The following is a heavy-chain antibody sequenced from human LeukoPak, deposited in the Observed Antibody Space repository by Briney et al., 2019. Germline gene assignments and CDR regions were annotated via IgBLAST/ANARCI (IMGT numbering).Heavy chain of an antibody. D-gene: IGHD1-7*01. CDR1: GFTFSSFS. V-gene: IGHV3-48*04. CDR2: IRSGGTNT. Sequence: GGALRLSCAASGFTFSSFSMNWVGQAPGKGREGVSYIRSGGTNTDYTGSVKGRFTISRDNAKNSLYLQMNSLRAEDTAVYYCARMNYVSSGWGAPFDYWGQGTLVTVSS. J-gene: IGHJ4*02. CDR3: ARMNYVSSGWGAPFDY.